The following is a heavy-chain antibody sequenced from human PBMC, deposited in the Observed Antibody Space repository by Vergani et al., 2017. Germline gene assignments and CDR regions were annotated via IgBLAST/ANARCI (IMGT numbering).Heavy chain of an antibody. D-gene: IGHD5-12*01. Sequence: EVQLLESGGDLVQPGGSLRLSCAASGFTFNHYAMNWVRQAPGKGLELVSGISGSGGSTYYAGSVKDRFTISRDSSKNTLYLQMNSLSAGDTAVYYCAKANPRNSGYDYLYYYHAMDVWGQGTTVTVSS. CDR1: GFTFNHYA. CDR2: ISGSGGST. J-gene: IGHJ6*02. CDR3: AKANPRNSGYDYLYYYHAMDV. V-gene: IGHV3-23*01.